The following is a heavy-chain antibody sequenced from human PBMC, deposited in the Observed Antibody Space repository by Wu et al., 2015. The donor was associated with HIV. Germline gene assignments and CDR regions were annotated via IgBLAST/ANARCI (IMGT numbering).Heavy chain of an antibody. CDR3: ARSSTIAPAAQIDY. J-gene: IGHJ4*02. V-gene: IGHV1-69*15. Sequence: QVQLVQSGAEVKKPGSSVKVSCKASGGTFSTYTMNWVRQAPGQGLEWMGRIITVFGTTNYAQMFQGRATITADESMTLVYMEVSSLRVEDTAVYYCARSSTIAPAAQIDYWGQGTLVSVSS. CDR2: IITVFGTT. CDR1: GGTFSTYT. D-gene: IGHD6-25*01.